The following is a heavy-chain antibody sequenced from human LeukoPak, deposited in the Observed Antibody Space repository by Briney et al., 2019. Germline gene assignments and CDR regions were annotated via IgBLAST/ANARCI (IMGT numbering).Heavy chain of an antibody. V-gene: IGHV4-39*07. Sequence: SETLSLTCTVSGGSISSSSYYWVWIRQPPGKGLEWIGEINHSGSTNYNPSLKSRVTISVDTSKNQYSLKLSSVTAADTAVYYCANLGYSYGPYYYYYYMDVWGKGTTVTVSS. CDR1: GGSISSSSYY. D-gene: IGHD5-18*01. J-gene: IGHJ6*03. CDR3: ANLGYSYGPYYYYYYMDV. CDR2: INHSGST.